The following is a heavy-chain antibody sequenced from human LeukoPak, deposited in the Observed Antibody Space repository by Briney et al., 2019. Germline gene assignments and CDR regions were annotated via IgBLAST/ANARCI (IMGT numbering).Heavy chain of an antibody. D-gene: IGHD6-6*01. CDR3: AKDQKSKSSSSNYYYYYMDV. V-gene: IGHV3-30*18. CDR2: ISYDGRNE. J-gene: IGHJ6*03. Sequence: GGSLRLSCAPSGFTFSNYGMHWVRQAPGKWLDWVAVISYDGRNEYYADSVKGRFTISRDNSKNTLYLQMNSLRVEDTAVYYCAKDQKSKSSSSNYYYYYMDVWGKGTTVTVSS. CDR1: GFTFSNYG.